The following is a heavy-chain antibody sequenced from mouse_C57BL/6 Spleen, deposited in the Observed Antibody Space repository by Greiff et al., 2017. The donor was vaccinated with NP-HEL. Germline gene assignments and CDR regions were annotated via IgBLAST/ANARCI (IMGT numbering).Heavy chain of an antibody. J-gene: IGHJ2*01. CDR3: ARNSIYDGYYD. D-gene: IGHD2-3*01. Sequence: QVQLQQPGAELVRPGSSVKLSCKASGYTFTSYWMDWVKQRPGQGLEWIGNIYPSDSETHYNQKFKDKATLTVDRSSSTAYMQLSSLTSEDSAVYYCARNSIYDGYYDWGQGTTLTVSS. CDR1: GYTFTSYW. CDR2: IYPSDSET. V-gene: IGHV1-61*01.